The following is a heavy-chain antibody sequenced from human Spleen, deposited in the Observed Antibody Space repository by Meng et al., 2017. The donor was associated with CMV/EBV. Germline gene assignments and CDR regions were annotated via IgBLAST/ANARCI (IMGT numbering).Heavy chain of an antibody. CDR3: ARDSGSFTSADS. D-gene: IGHD1-26*01. V-gene: IGHV3-7*01. CDR2: IKQDGSEK. J-gene: IGHJ4*02. Sequence: GESLKISCAASGFTFSSYWMSWVRQAPGKGLEWVANIKQDGSEKYYVDSVKGRFTISRDNAKNTLFLQTNSLRAEDTAVYYCARDSGSFTSADSWGQGALVTVSS. CDR1: GFTFSSYW.